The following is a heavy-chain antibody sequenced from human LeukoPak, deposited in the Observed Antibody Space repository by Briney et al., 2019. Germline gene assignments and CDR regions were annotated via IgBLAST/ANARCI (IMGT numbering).Heavy chain of an antibody. J-gene: IGHJ5*02. CDR2: INTDTGNP. D-gene: IGHD4-11*01. V-gene: IGHV7-4-1*02. CDR3: ARTLFGDQYQLLHNWFDP. Sequence: ASVKVSCKASGYTFTNYAMNWVRQAPGQGLEWMGWINTDTGNPTYAQGFTRRLVFSLDTSASTAYLQISSLKAEDTAVYYCARTLFGDQYQLLHNWFDPWGRGTLATVSS. CDR1: GYTFTNYA.